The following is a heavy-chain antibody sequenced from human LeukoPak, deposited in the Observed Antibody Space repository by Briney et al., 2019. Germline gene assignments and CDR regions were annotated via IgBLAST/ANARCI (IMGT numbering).Heavy chain of an antibody. V-gene: IGHV3-30*03. Sequence: GGSLRLSCAASGFTFSSYGMHWVRQAPGKGLEWVAVISYDGSNKYYADSVKGRFTISRDNSKNTLYLQMNSLRAEDTAVYYCARAGYSSGWYSQFDYWGQGTLVTVSS. CDR2: ISYDGSNK. CDR1: GFTFSSYG. D-gene: IGHD6-19*01. J-gene: IGHJ4*02. CDR3: ARAGYSSGWYSQFDY.